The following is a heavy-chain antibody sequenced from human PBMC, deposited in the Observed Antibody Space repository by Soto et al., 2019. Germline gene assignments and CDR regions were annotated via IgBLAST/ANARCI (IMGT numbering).Heavy chain of an antibody. V-gene: IGHV4-59*02. CDR3: VTGAGSSTSDAFDV. CDR1: GGSVTTYY. Sequence: QVQLQGSGPGLVKPSETLSLTCTVFGGSVTTYYWTWIRQPPGKGLEWIGFTSHSGSTNYNPSLKIPVTTSVDTSKNQFSLKRNSVTAADTAVYYCVTGAGSSTSDAFDVWDRGTMGTVSS. CDR2: TSHSGST. D-gene: IGHD2-15*01. J-gene: IGHJ3*01.